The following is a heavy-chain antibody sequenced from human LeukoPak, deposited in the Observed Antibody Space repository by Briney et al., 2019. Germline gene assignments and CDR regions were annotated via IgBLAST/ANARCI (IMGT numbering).Heavy chain of an antibody. J-gene: IGHJ6*02. CDR3: ARQRDYDILTGYLYGMDV. CDR1: GGSISSYY. CDR2: IYYSGST. V-gene: IGHV4-59*08. D-gene: IGHD3-9*01. Sequence: SETLSLTCTVSGGSISSYYWNWIRQPPGKGLEWIGYIYYSGSTNYNPSLKSRVTISVDTSKNQFSLKLSSVTAADTAVYYCARQRDYDILTGYLYGMDVWGQGTTVTVSS.